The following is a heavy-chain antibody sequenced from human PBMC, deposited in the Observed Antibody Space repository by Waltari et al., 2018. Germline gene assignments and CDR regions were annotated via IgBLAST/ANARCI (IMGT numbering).Heavy chain of an antibody. J-gene: IGHJ4*02. CDR3: ARDPFIAVAGHFDY. V-gene: IGHV3-7*01. CDR2: IKLDGSQK. Sequence: EVQLVESGGGLVQPGGYLRLSCAASGFTFSHSWMSWVRQAPGKGLECVAYIKLDGSQKYYVDSVKGRFTISRDNARDSLSLQMNSLRAEDTAVYYCARDPFIAVAGHFDYWGQGTLVTVSS. CDR1: GFTFSHSW. D-gene: IGHD6-19*01.